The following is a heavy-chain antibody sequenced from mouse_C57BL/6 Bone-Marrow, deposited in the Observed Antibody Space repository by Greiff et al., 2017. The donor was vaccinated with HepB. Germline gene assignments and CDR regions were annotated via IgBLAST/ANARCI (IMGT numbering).Heavy chain of an antibody. CDR1: GYTFTDYN. D-gene: IGHD1-1*01. CDR3: ARHSIPYYYGSSYGAY. Sequence: EVKLQESGPELVKPGASVKMSCKASGYTFTDYNMHWVKQSHGKSLEWIGYINPNNGGTSYNQKFKGKATLTVNKSSSTAYMELRSLTSEDSAVYYCARHSIPYYYGSSYGAYWGQGTLVTVSA. V-gene: IGHV1-22*01. J-gene: IGHJ3*01. CDR2: INPNNGGT.